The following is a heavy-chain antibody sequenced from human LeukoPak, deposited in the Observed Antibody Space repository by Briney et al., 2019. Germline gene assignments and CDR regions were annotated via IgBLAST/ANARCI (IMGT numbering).Heavy chain of an antibody. V-gene: IGHV3-11*01. Sequence: GGSLRLSCAASGFTFSDYYMSWVRQAPGKGLEWVSYISSSGSTIYYADSVKGRFTISRDNAKNSLYLQMNSLRAEDTAVYYCAGGLYVWGSYRADLDYWGQGTLVTVSS. CDR3: AGGLYVWGSYRADLDY. CDR2: ISSSGSTI. D-gene: IGHD3-16*02. J-gene: IGHJ4*02. CDR1: GFTFSDYY.